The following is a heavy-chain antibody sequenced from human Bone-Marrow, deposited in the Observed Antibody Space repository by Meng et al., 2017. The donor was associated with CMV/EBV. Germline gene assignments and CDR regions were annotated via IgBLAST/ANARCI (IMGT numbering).Heavy chain of an antibody. V-gene: IGHV1-69*10. CDR3: ARDRIVGATEGEFDY. Sequence: SVKVSCKASGGTFSSYAISWVRQAPGQGLEWMGGIIPILGIANYAQKFQGRVTITADKSTSTAYMELSSLRSEDTAVYYCARDRIVGATEGEFDYWGQGTLVTVSS. J-gene: IGHJ4*02. CDR1: GGTFSSYA. CDR2: IIPILGIA. D-gene: IGHD1-26*01.